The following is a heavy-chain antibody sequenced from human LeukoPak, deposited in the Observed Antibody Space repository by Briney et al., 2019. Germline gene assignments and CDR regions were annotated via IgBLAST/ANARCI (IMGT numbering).Heavy chain of an antibody. Sequence: GGSLRLSCAASGFTFSSYSMNWVRQAPGKGLEWVSAISSTGSTIFYADSLKGRFTISRDNAKNSLYLQMTSLRAEDTAVYYCARPGPATTNSYGMDVRGQGTTVTVSS. J-gene: IGHJ6*02. CDR1: GFTFSSYS. CDR2: ISSTGSTI. D-gene: IGHD1-26*01. V-gene: IGHV3-21*01. CDR3: ARPGPATTNSYGMDV.